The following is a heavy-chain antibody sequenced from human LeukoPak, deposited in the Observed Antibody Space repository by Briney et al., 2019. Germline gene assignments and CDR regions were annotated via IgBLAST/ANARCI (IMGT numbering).Heavy chain of an antibody. D-gene: IGHD2-8*01. CDR2: IYYSGST. CDR3: ARGYCTNAVCSLGPTQA. V-gene: IGHV4-39*07. Sequence: SETLSLTCTVSGGSISSSSYYWGWIRQPPGKGLEWIGSIYYSGSTYYNPSLKSRVTISVDTSKNQFSLKLSSVTAADTAVYYCARGYCTNAVCSLGPTQAWGQGALVTVSS. CDR1: GGSISSSSYY. J-gene: IGHJ4*02.